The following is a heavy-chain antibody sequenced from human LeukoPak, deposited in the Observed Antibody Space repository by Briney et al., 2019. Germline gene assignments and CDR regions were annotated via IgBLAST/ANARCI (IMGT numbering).Heavy chain of an antibody. D-gene: IGHD3-10*01. J-gene: IGHJ6*02. CDR2: IYYSGST. CDR3: ARGFYGSGDSYYYGMDV. Sequence: SETLSLTCTVSGGSISSYYWSWIRQPPGKGLEWIGYIYYSGSTNYNPSLKSRVTISVDTSKNQFSPKLSSVTAADTAVYYCARGFYGSGDSYYYGMDVWGQGTRSPSP. V-gene: IGHV4-59*08. CDR1: GGSISSYY.